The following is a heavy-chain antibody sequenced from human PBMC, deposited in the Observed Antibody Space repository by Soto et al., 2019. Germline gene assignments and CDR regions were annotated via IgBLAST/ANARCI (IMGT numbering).Heavy chain of an antibody. V-gene: IGHV1-69*01. CDR2: IIPIFGTA. J-gene: IGHJ4*02. D-gene: IGHD3-16*02. CDR3: ARDNMITFGGVSVYFAY. Sequence: QVQLVQSGAEVKKPGSSVKVSCKASGGTFSSYAISWVRQAPGQGLEWMGGIIPIFGTANYAQKFQGRVTITADESTSTAYMELMSVRSEDTAVYYCARDNMITFGGVSVYFAYWGQGTLVTVSS. CDR1: GGTFSSYA.